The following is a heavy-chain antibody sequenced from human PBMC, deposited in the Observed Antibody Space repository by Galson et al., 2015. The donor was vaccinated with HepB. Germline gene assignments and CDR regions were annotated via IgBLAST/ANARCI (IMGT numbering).Heavy chain of an antibody. CDR3: ARARGKWELLGAFDY. D-gene: IGHD1-26*01. J-gene: IGHJ4*02. V-gene: IGHV3-21*01. CDR1: GFTFSSYS. Sequence: SLRLSCAASGFTFSSYSMNWVRQAPGKGLERVSSISSSSSYIYYADSVKGRFTISRDNAKNSLYLQMNSLRAEDTAVYYCARARGKWELLGAFDYWGQGTLVTVSS. CDR2: ISSSSSYI.